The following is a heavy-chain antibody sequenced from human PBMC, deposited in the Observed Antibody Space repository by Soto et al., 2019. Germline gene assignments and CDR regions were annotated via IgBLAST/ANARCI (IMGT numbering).Heavy chain of an antibody. J-gene: IGHJ4*02. Sequence: ASLEVSCSASAYTFTSYGISWVRQAPGQGLEWMVWISAYNSNTSYAQKLQGRVTMTTATSTSTVYMELSSLRSEDTAVYYCARGRFTTVTTWWFFDYWGQGALVTVSS. V-gene: IGHV1-18*04. CDR1: AYTFTSYG. CDR2: ISAYNSNT. D-gene: IGHD4-4*01. CDR3: ARGRFTTVTTWWFFDY.